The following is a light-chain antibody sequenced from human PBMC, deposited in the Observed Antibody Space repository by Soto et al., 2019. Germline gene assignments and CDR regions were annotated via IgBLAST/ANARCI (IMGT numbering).Light chain of an antibody. CDR2: AAS. Sequence: DIQMTQSPSSLSASVGDRVTITCRASQRISTYLNWYQQKPGKAPNLLIYAASSLQSGVSSMFSGSGSGTDFTLTISSLQPEDFATYYCQQSYSTLWTFGQGTKVDIK. CDR3: QQSYSTLWT. CDR1: QRISTY. V-gene: IGKV1-39*01. J-gene: IGKJ1*01.